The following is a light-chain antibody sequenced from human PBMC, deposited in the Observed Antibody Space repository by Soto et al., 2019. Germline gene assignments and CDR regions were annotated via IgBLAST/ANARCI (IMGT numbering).Light chain of an antibody. CDR1: QGIGDT. J-gene: IGKJ1*01. CDR3: HQYNNWPWT. Sequence: VMTQSPATLSVSPGEGVTLSCRANQGIGDTLAWYQHKPGQTPRLLIYGASSRATGISDRFSGSGSETEFTLTIRSLQSEDSALYYCHQYNNWPWTFGQGTKVDIK. V-gene: IGKV3D-15*01. CDR2: GAS.